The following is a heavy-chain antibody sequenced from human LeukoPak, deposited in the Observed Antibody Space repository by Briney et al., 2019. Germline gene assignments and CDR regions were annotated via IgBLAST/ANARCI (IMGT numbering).Heavy chain of an antibody. CDR2: IYHSGST. J-gene: IGHJ3*02. CDR3: ASLTTADAFDI. CDR1: GGSIGSYY. D-gene: IGHD3-22*01. V-gene: IGHV4-59*01. Sequence: SETLSLTCTVSGGSIGSYYWSWIRQPPGKGLEWIGYIYHSGSTNYNPSLKSRVTISVDTSKNQFSLKLSSVTAADTAVFYCASLTTADAFDIWGQGTMVTVSS.